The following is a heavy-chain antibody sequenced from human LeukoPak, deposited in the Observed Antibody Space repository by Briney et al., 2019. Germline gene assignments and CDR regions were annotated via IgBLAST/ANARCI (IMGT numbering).Heavy chain of an antibody. J-gene: IGHJ4*02. V-gene: IGHV3-30*02. CDR1: GFTFSSYD. CDR3: AKDGRCMTTIYYFDY. Sequence: GGSLRLSCAASGFTFSSYDMHWVRQAPGKGLEWVAFIRYDGSNKYYADSVKGRFTISRDNSKHTLYLQMNSPRPEDTAVYYCAKDGRCMTTIYYFDYWGQGTLGAVSS. CDR2: IRYDGSNK. D-gene: IGHD5-24*01.